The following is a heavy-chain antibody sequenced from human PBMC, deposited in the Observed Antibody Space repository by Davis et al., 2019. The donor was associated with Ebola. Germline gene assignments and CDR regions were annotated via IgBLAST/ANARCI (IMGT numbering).Heavy chain of an antibody. V-gene: IGHV3-30*04. CDR1: GFTFSNHA. Sequence: GESLKISCVASGFTFSNHAMHWVRQAPGKGLEWVAVTSHNERERFYGESVQGRFTISRDNSENVLYLQMDSLRPDDTAIYFCARALHDEVLDYWGQGTQVTVSS. D-gene: IGHD1-1*01. CDR2: TSHNERER. CDR3: ARALHDEVLDY. J-gene: IGHJ4*02.